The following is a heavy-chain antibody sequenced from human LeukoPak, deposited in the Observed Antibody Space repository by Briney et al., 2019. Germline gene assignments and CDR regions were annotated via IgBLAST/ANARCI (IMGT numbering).Heavy chain of an antibody. D-gene: IGHD3-10*01. Sequence: PGGSLRLSCAASGFTFSSYGMSWVRQAPGKGLEWVSILYIDGSTYYADPVKGKFTISRDNSKNTLYLQMNSLRDEDTALYYCARVQGSYGQSDVWGQGTTVTISS. CDR3: ARVQGSYGQSDV. J-gene: IGHJ6*02. V-gene: IGHV3-66*01. CDR1: GFTFSSYG. CDR2: LYIDGST.